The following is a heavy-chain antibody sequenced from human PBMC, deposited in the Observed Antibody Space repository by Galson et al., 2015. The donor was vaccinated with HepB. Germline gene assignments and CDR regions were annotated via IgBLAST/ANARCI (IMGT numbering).Heavy chain of an antibody. CDR3: TTVIVTGVRP. CDR1: GFTFIDAW. CDR2: IKSKSDGGTI. V-gene: IGHV3-15*01. D-gene: IGHD1-14*01. J-gene: IGHJ5*02. Sequence: SLRLSCAASGFTFIDAWMSWVRQAPGKGLEWVGRIKSKSDGGTIDYAAPVKGRFTISRDDSKNTLYLEMNSLKTEDTAVYFCTTVIVTGVRPWGQGTLVTVSS.